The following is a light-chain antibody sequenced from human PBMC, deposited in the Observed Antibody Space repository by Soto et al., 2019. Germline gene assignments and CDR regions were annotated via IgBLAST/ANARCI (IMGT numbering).Light chain of an antibody. CDR1: QSVSSDY. CDR2: GAS. J-gene: IGKJ3*01. V-gene: IGKV3-20*01. CDR3: QHYDNSPPSVT. Sequence: EIVLTQSPDTLSLSPGERATLSCRASQSVSSDYLVWYQQKPGQAPRLLIYGASRRATGIPDRFSGSGSGTDFILTISRMEPEDFAVSYCQHYDNSPPSVTFGPGTKVDIK.